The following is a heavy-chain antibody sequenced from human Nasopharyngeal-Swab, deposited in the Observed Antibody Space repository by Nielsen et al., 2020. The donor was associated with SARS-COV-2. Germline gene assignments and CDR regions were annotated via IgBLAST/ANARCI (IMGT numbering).Heavy chain of an antibody. J-gene: IGHJ6*02. CDR2: ISSSSSYI. Sequence: AGSLRLSCAASGFTFSSYSMNWVRQAPGKGLEWVSSISSSSSYIYYADSVKGRFTISRDNAKNSLYLQMNSLRAEDTAVYYCARGQYCSSTSCYARGYYYYYGMDVWGQGTTVTVSS. CDR1: GFTFSSYS. V-gene: IGHV3-21*01. CDR3: ARGQYCSSTSCYARGYYYYYGMDV. D-gene: IGHD2-2*01.